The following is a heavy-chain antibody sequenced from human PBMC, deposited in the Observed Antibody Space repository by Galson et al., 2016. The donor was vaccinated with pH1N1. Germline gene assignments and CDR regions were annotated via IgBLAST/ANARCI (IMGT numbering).Heavy chain of an antibody. V-gene: IGHV1-69*13. CDR2: IIGMFGTT. J-gene: IGHJ3*02. CDR1: GGTFSSHA. D-gene: IGHD1-26*01. CDR3: ARGSGYSGTYGNSFDI. Sequence: SVKVSCKASGGTFSSHAISWVRQAPGQGLEWMGGIIGMFGTTNYAQKFQGRVTITADEFTSTAYMELNNLRSADTAVYYCARGSGYSGTYGNSFDIWGQGTMVTVSS.